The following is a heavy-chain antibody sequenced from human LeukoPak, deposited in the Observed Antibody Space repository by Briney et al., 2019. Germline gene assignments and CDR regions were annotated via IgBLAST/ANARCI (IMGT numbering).Heavy chain of an antibody. V-gene: IGHV3-23*01. CDR2: VNSGGSNT. CDR3: AKVGATGGHFDY. Sequence: GGSLRLSCAASGFTFYSYTMSWVRQAPGKGLEWVSAVNSGGSNTHYADSVKGRFAISRDNSKNTLYLQVSNLRADDTAVYYCAKVGATGGHFDYWGQGILVTVSS. CDR1: GFTFYSYT. D-gene: IGHD1-26*01. J-gene: IGHJ4*02.